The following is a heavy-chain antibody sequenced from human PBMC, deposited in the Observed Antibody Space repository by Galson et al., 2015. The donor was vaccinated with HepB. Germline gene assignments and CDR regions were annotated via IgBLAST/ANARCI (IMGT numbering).Heavy chain of an antibody. CDR2: IIPIYGSA. J-gene: IGHJ4*02. CDR3: ARVIATGYYFGY. Sequence: SVKVSCKASGDTFSNYAINWVRQAPGQGPEWMGGIIPIYGSANYAQKFQGRVTITADGSTSTAYMELSSLTSEDTAVYYCARVIATGYYFGYWGQGTLVTVSS. V-gene: IGHV1-69*13. D-gene: IGHD3-22*01. CDR1: GDTFSNYA.